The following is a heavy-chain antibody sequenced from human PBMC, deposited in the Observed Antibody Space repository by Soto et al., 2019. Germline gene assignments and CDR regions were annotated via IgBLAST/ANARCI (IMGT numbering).Heavy chain of an antibody. V-gene: IGHV3-74*01. D-gene: IGHD7-27*01. CDR3: ATLGGPQLGARDY. Sequence: EVQLVESGGGLVQPGGSLRLSCAASGFTFSSYKIHWVRQAPGGGLVWVSRIDGDGTGTNYADSVKGRFTISRDNAKNTPYLQMNSLRVDDTAVYYCATLGGPQLGARDYWGQGTLVTVSS. CDR1: GFTFSSYK. CDR2: IDGDGTGT. J-gene: IGHJ4*02.